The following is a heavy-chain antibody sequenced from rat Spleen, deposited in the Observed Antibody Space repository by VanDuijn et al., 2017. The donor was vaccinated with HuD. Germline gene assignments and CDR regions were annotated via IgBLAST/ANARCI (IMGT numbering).Heavy chain of an antibody. V-gene: IGHV5-20*01. Sequence: EVQLVESGGGLVQPGRSMKLSCAASGFTFSNYDMAWVRQAPTKGLEWVASISYVGSSTYYRDSVKGRFTISRDNAKSTLYLQMDSLRSEDTATYYCTTVGRRVYPYWYFDFWGPGTMVTVSS. J-gene: IGHJ1*01. D-gene: IGHD1-11*01. CDR3: TTVGRRVYPYWYFDF. CDR2: ISYVGSST. CDR1: GFTFSNYD.